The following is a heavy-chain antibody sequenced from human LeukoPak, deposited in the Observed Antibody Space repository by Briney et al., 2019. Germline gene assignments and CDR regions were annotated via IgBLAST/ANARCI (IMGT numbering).Heavy chain of an antibody. D-gene: IGHD5-24*01. Sequence: GGSLRLSCAASGFTFNSYAMHWVRQAPGKGLEWVAVISYDGSNKYYADSVKGRFTISRDNSKNTLYLQMNSLRAEDTAEYYCARNVEMGDAFDIWGQGTMVTVSS. CDR2: ISYDGSNK. CDR1: GFTFNSYA. J-gene: IGHJ3*02. V-gene: IGHV3-30-3*01. CDR3: ARNVEMGDAFDI.